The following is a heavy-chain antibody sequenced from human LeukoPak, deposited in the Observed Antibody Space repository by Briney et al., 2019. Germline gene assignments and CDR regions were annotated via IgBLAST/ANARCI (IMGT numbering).Heavy chain of an antibody. Sequence: SETLSLTCTVSGGSISSYHWSWIRQPPGKGLEWIGYIYYSGSTNYNPSLKSRVTISVDTSKNQFSLKLSSVTAADTAVYYCARIVGYSYGYSNYWGQGTLVTVSS. D-gene: IGHD5-18*01. J-gene: IGHJ4*02. CDR2: IYYSGST. CDR3: ARIVGYSYGYSNY. CDR1: GGSISSYH. V-gene: IGHV4-59*01.